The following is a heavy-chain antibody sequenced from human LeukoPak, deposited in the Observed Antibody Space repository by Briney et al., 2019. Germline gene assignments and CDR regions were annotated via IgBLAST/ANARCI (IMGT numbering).Heavy chain of an antibody. CDR1: GFTFSSYT. CDR2: ISSSGGYI. J-gene: IGHJ4*02. D-gene: IGHD3-22*01. Sequence: GGSLRLSCAASGFTFSSYTMNWVRQAPGKGLEWVSSISSSGGYIYYADSVKGRFTISRDNAKNSLYLHMASLRAEDTAVYYCARDPDRSDYYYYFDYWGQGTLVTVSS. CDR3: ARDPDRSDYYYYFDY. V-gene: IGHV3-21*01.